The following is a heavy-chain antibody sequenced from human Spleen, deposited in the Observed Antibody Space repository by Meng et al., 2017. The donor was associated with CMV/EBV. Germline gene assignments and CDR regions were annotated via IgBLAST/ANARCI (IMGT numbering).Heavy chain of an antibody. CDR3: AKDRAVLRFLDGMDV. CDR2: ISYDGKNK. CDR1: GFTFSNFA. D-gene: IGHD3-3*01. Sequence: GGSLRLSCAASGFTFSNFAIHWVRQAPGKGLEWVAVISYDGKNKYYTDSVKGRFTLSRDNSKNTVYVQMNSLRVEDTAVYYCAKDRAVLRFLDGMDVWGQGTTVTVSS. V-gene: IGHV3-30*04. J-gene: IGHJ6*02.